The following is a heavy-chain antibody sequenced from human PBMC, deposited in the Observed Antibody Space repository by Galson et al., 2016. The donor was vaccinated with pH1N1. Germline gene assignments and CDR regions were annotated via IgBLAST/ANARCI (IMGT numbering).Heavy chain of an antibody. D-gene: IGHD1-1*01. V-gene: IGHV3-23*01. Sequence: SLRLSCAASGFTFNNYAMAWVRQAPGQGLEWVSGISGSGAGTYYADSVKGRFTISRDNSKNTLFLQMNSLRVEDTAKYFCAKDWNTNTFLNRPAFDVWGQGTMVSVSS. CDR3: AKDWNTNTFLNRPAFDV. CDR2: ISGSGAGT. J-gene: IGHJ3*01. CDR1: GFTFNNYA.